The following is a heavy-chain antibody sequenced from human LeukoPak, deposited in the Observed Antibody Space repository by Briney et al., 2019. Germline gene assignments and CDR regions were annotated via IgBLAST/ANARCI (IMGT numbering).Heavy chain of an antibody. V-gene: IGHV3-23*01. D-gene: IGHD4-17*01. Sequence: PGGSLRLSCAASGFTFSSYVMSWVRQAPGKGLEWVSDISGSGITTYYADSVKGRFAISRDNSKSTLYLQMNSLRAEDTAVYYCARDRFFMTTVTTSGFDPWGQGTLVTVSS. J-gene: IGHJ5*02. CDR2: ISGSGITT. CDR3: ARDRFFMTTVTTSGFDP. CDR1: GFTFSSYV.